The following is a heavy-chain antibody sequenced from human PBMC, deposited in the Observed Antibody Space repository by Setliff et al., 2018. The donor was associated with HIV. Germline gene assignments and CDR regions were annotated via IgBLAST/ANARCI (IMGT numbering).Heavy chain of an antibody. CDR2: IYYSGST. D-gene: IGHD1-1*01. CDR1: GGSISSRNYY. Sequence: PSETLSLTCSVSGGSISSRNYYWGWIRQPPGKGLEWIGSIYYSGSTYYNPSLKSRVTISIDMSKNQFSLRLSSVTAAETAAYYCARGGDGYNPGGGTFDHWGQGTLVTVSS. J-gene: IGHJ4*02. CDR3: ARGGDGYNPGGGTFDH. V-gene: IGHV4-39*07.